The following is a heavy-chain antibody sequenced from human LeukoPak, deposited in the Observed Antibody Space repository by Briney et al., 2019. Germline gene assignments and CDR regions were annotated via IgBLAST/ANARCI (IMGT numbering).Heavy chain of an antibody. J-gene: IGHJ3*02. D-gene: IGHD3-22*01. V-gene: IGHV4-59*01. Sequence: SETLSLTCTVSGGSISSYYWSWIRQPPGEGLEWIGYIYYSGSTNYNPSLKSRVTISVDTSKNQFSLKLSSVTAADTAVYYCARVASRGYYDAFDIWRQGTMVTVST. CDR2: IYYSGST. CDR1: GGSISSYY. CDR3: ARVASRGYYDAFDI.